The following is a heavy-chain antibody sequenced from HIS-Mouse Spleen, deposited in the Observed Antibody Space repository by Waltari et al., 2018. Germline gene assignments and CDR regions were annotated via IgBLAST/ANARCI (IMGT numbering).Heavy chain of an antibody. CDR3: ARGLRRGYSYGFDY. CDR2: INHSGST. J-gene: IGHJ4*02. CDR1: GGSFSGYY. D-gene: IGHD5-18*01. Sequence: QVQLQHWGAGLLKPSETLSLTCAVYGGSFSGYYWSWIRQPPGKGLEWIGEINHSGSTNYNPYLKSRVTISVDTSKNQFSLKLSSVTAADTAVYYCARGLRRGYSYGFDYWGQGTLVTVSS. V-gene: IGHV4-34*01.